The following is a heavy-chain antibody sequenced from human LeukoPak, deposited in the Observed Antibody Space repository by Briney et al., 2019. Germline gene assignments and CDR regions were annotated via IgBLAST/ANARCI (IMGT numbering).Heavy chain of an antibody. J-gene: IGHJ4*02. CDR1: GYTLTTYG. Sequence: ASVKVSCKASGYTLTTYGISWVRQAPGQGLEWMGWISPYNGDTNYAQNLQGRVTMTTDTSTTTAYMELRSLRSDDTAVYYCARDPGVTGSTYFFDYWGQGTLVTVSS. V-gene: IGHV1-18*01. D-gene: IGHD1-7*01. CDR3: ARDPGVTGSTYFFDY. CDR2: ISPYNGDT.